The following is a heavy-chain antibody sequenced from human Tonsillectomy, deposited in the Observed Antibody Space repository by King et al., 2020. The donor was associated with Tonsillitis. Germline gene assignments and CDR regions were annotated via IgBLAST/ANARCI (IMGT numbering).Heavy chain of an antibody. Sequence: VQLQESGPGLVKPSETLSLTCTVSGGSISSYYWSWIRQPPGKGLEWIGYIYYSGSTNYNPSLKSRVTISVDTSKNQFSLKLSSVTAADTAVYYCARHEEDIVLINIWGQATLVTVSS. CDR3: ARHEEDIVLINI. J-gene: IGHJ4*02. D-gene: IGHD2-8*01. CDR2: IYYSGST. V-gene: IGHV4-59*08. CDR1: GGSISSYY.